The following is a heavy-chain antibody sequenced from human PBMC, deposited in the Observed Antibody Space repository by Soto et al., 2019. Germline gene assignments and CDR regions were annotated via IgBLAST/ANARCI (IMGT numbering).Heavy chain of an antibody. CDR1: ESTFMNYD. V-gene: IGHV1-8*01. CDR2: MNPNSGNT. J-gene: IGHJ5*02. D-gene: IGHD1-1*01. CDR3: VRMASGGTLNWFDP. Sequence: QVQLVQSGAEVKKPGASVKVSCKASESTFMNYDISWERQPTGQGHEWTGWMNPNSGNTGYALKLQGRVSRTRNNSIYTVYLELRRLASDDTAVYYCVRMASGGTLNWFDPWGQGTLVTVSS.